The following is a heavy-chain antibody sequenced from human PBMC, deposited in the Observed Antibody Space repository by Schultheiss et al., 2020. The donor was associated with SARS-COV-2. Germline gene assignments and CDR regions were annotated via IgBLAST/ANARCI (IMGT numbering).Heavy chain of an antibody. CDR1: GFTFSNAW. Sequence: GESLKISCAASGFTFSNAWMSWVRQAPGKGLEWVGRIKSKTDGGTTDYAAPVKGRFTISRDDSKNTLYLQMNSLKTEDTAVYYCTTGPGVFLYGMDVWGQGTTVTVSS. J-gene: IGHJ6*02. V-gene: IGHV3-15*01. CDR3: TTGPGVFLYGMDV. D-gene: IGHD2-8*01. CDR2: IKSKTDGGTT.